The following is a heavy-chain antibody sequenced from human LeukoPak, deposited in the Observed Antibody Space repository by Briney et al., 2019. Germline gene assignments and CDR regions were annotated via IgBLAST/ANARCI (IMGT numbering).Heavy chain of an antibody. Sequence: KPSETLSLTCTVSGGSISSYYWSWIRQPPGEGLEWIGYIYYSGSTNYNPSLKSRVTISVDTSKNQFSLKLSSVTAADTAVYYCARAKKRYDYGDYKNWFDPWGQGTLVTVSS. V-gene: IGHV4-59*01. CDR3: ARAKKRYDYGDYKNWFDP. D-gene: IGHD4-17*01. CDR2: IYYSGST. CDR1: GGSISSYY. J-gene: IGHJ5*02.